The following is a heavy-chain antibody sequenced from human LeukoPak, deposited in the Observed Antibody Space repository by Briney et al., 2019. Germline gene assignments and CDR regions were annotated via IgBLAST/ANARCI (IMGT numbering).Heavy chain of an antibody. V-gene: IGHV1-8*01. Sequence: ASVKVSCKASGFTFTSSDFNWVRRATGQGLEWMGWMNANSGNTGYAQKFQDRVTMTRNTSITTAYMELSSLRSDDTAVYYCARRTTYDAFDLWGQGTMVTVSS. CDR2: MNANSGNT. D-gene: IGHD1-14*01. J-gene: IGHJ3*01. CDR3: ARRTTYDAFDL. CDR1: GFTFTSSD.